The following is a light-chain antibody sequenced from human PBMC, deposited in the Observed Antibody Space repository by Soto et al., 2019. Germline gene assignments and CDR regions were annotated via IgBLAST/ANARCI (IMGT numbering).Light chain of an antibody. V-gene: IGLV2-11*01. J-gene: IGLJ3*02. CDR3: CSYVDTDTWV. Sequence: QSVLTQPRSVSGSPGQSVTISCTGTNSDVGGYNYVSWYQQYPGKAPKLMISGVSERPSGVPDRFSGSKSGNTASLTISGLQAEDEADYYCCSYVDTDTWVFGGGTKRPS. CDR2: GVS. CDR1: NSDVGGYNY.